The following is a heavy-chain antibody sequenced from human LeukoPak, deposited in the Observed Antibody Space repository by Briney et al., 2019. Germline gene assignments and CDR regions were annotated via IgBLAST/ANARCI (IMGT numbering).Heavy chain of an antibody. V-gene: IGHV3-23*01. CDR3: AKDLTPDGVWDIDY. D-gene: IGHD1-14*01. J-gene: IGHJ4*02. Sequence: GGSLRLSCTASGFTFSTYSMSWVRQAPGRGLEWISGIYGNGREKFYADSVKGRFTISRDNSKSTLFLYMDTLRAEDTALYYCAKDLTPDGVWDIDYWGRGTLVTVSS. CDR1: GFTFSTYS. CDR2: IYGNGREK.